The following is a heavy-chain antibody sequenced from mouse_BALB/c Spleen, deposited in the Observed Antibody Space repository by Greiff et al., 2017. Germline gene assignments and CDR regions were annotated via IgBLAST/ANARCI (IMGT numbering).Heavy chain of an antibody. CDR3: ARWGYGIDY. CDR1: GYSITSDYA. V-gene: IGHV3-2*02. D-gene: IGHD2-14*01. Sequence: VQLKESGPGLVKPSQSLSLTCTVTGYSITSDYAWNWIRQFPGNKLEWMGYISYSGSTSYNPSLKSRISITRDTSKNQFFLQLNSVTTEDTATYYCARWGYGIDYWGQGTTLTVSS. J-gene: IGHJ2*01. CDR2: ISYSGST.